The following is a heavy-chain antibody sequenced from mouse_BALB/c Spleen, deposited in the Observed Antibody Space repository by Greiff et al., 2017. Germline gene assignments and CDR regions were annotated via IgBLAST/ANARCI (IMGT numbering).Heavy chain of an antibody. CDR2: INSNGGST. CDR1: GFTFSSYG. V-gene: IGHV5-6-3*01. Sequence: EVQGVESGGGLVQPGGSLKLSCAASGFTFSSYGMSWVRQTPDKRLELVATINSNGGSTYYPDSVKGRFTISRDNAKNTLYLQMSSLKSEDTAMYYCARGGDGYGGFAYWGQGTLVTVSA. J-gene: IGHJ3*01. D-gene: IGHD2-2*01. CDR3: ARGGDGYGGFAY.